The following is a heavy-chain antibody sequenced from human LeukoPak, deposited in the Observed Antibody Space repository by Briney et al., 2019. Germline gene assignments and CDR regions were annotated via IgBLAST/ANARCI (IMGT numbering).Heavy chain of an antibody. V-gene: IGHV4-39*01. D-gene: IGHD3-16*01. Sequence: SETLSLTCTVSGGPISSSTYYWGWIRQPPGKGLEWIGSISYSGNIYYSPSLKSRVTISVDTSKNQFSLKLSSVTAADTAVYYCARQRRLELPDYWGQGTLITVSS. CDR2: ISYSGNI. J-gene: IGHJ4*02. CDR3: ARQRRLELPDY. CDR1: GGPISSSTYY.